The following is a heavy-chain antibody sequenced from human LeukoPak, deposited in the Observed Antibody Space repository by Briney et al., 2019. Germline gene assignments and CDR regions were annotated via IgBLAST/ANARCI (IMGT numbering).Heavy chain of an antibody. CDR1: GYTLTELP. CDR3: ATVSHKWLTSPYFDY. Sequence: ASVKVSCKVSGYTLTELPMHWVRQAPGKGLEWMGGFDPEDGETIYAQKFQGRVTMTEDTSTDTAYMELSSLRSEDTAVYYCATVSHKWLTSPYFDYWGQGTLVTVSS. D-gene: IGHD2-8*01. V-gene: IGHV1-24*01. J-gene: IGHJ4*02. CDR2: FDPEDGET.